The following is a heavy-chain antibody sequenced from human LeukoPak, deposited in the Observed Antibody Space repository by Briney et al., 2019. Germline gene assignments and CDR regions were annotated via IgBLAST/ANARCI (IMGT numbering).Heavy chain of an antibody. CDR3: ARESWEGDILTGSDY. Sequence: GGSLRLSCAASGFTFTTYAMGWVRQGPGMGLEWVSAIGASGTSTYCPDSVRGRFTVSRDNSKNTLYLQMNSLRAEDTAVYYCARESWEGDILTGSDYWGQGTLVTVSS. J-gene: IGHJ4*02. D-gene: IGHD3-9*01. CDR2: IGASGTST. CDR1: GFTFTTYA. V-gene: IGHV3-23*01.